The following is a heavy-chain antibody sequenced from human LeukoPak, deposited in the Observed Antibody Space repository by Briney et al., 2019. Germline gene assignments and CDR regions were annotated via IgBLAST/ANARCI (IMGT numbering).Heavy chain of an antibody. J-gene: IGHJ4*02. CDR1: GGSIISFY. CDR3: ARQGGIAAAAANFDY. D-gene: IGHD6-13*01. CDR2: IYYSVST. Sequence: SETLSLTCTVSGGSIISFYWRWIRQPPGKGLEWIGYIYYSVSTNYNPSLKSRVTISVDTSKNQFSLKVTSVTAADTAVYYCARQGGIAAAAANFDYWGQGTLVTVSS. V-gene: IGHV4-59*08.